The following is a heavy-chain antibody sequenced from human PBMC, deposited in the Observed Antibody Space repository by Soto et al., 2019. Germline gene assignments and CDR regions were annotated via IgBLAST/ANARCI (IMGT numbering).Heavy chain of an antibody. CDR2: ISSGGSTI. CDR3: ARAAGTIALFP. CDR1: GFSLSDYY. Sequence: QVQLVESGGGLVKPGGSLRLSCAASGFSLSDYYMSWVRQAPGKGLEWLSYISSGGSTIFQADSVKGRFTVSRDNAKNSLYLQMVSLRAEDTAVYYCARAAGTIALFPWGQGNLVTVSS. V-gene: IGHV3-11*01. J-gene: IGHJ5*02. D-gene: IGHD4-17*01.